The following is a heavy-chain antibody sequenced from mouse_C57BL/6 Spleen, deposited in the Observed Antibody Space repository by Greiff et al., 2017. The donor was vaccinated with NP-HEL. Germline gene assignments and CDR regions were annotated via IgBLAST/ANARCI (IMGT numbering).Heavy chain of an antibody. CDR3: AMMYYFDY. Sequence: VKLMESGPELVKPGASVKISCKASGYAFSSSWMNWVKQRPGKGLEWIGRIYPGDGDTNYNGKFKGKATLTADKSSSTAYMQLSSLTSEDSAVYFCAMMYYFDYWGQGTTLTVSS. D-gene: IGHD2-3*01. CDR2: IYPGDGDT. CDR1: GYAFSSSW. V-gene: IGHV1-82*01. J-gene: IGHJ2*01.